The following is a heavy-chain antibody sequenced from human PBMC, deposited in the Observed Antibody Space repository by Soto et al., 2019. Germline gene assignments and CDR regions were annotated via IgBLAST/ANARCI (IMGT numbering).Heavy chain of an antibody. CDR3: ARIVVGATVDL. J-gene: IGHJ5*02. CDR1: GDSVSSDNYF. CDR2: ISYTGNT. Sequence: SETLSLTCSVSGDSVSSDNYFWTWIRQPPGKGLEWIAYISYTGNTNYNPSLKSRVTISVDTSRNQFSLTLTSVTAADTAVYFCARIVVGATVDLWGQGSLVTVSS. D-gene: IGHD1-26*01. V-gene: IGHV4-61*01.